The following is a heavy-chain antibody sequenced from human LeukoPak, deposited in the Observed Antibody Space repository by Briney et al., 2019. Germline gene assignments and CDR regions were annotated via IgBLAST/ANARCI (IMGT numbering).Heavy chain of an antibody. CDR1: GFTFSSYG. J-gene: IGHJ4*02. Sequence: GGSLRLSCAASGFTFSSYGMHWVRQAPAKGLEWVAIISYDGSNKYYADSVKSRFTISRDNSKNTLYLQMNSLRAEDTAVYYCAKSTTVTQRGYFDYWGQGTLVTVSS. CDR3: AKSTTVTQRGYFDY. V-gene: IGHV3-30*18. D-gene: IGHD4-17*01. CDR2: ISYDGSNK.